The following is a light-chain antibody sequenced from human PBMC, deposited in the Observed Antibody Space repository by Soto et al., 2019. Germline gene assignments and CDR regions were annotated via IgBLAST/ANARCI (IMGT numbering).Light chain of an antibody. CDR2: DST. V-gene: IGKV3-11*01. CDR3: HQRNQ. CDR1: QSLSVS. J-gene: IGKJ5*01. Sequence: EIVLTQSPGTLSLSPGDRATLSCRASQSLSVSYIAWYQQKPGQAPRLLIYDSTNRAAGIPARFSGSRSGTDFTLTISSVEPEDFAMYYCHQRNQFGQGTRLEIK.